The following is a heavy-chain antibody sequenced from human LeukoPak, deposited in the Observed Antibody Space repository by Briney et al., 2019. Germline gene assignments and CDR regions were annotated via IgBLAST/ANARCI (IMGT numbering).Heavy chain of an antibody. CDR3: ASRLMVEMSTYFDY. J-gene: IGHJ4*02. D-gene: IGHD5-24*01. CDR1: GGTFSTYA. CDR2: ISHIFGSA. Sequence: AAVKVSCKASGGTFSTYAISWVRQAPGQGLEWMGGISHIFGSANYAQKFQGRVTITADESTTTAYMELSSLRSEDTAMYYCASRLMVEMSTYFDYWGQGTLVTVSS. V-gene: IGHV1-69*01.